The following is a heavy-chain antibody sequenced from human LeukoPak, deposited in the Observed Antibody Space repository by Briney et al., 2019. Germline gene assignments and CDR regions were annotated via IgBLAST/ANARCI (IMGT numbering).Heavy chain of an antibody. J-gene: IGHJ4*02. D-gene: IGHD2-15*01. V-gene: IGHV3-48*04. Sequence: GGSLRLSCAASGFTFSSYSMNWVRQAPGKGLEGVSYISSSSSTIYYADSVKGRFTISRDNATNSLYLHMNSLRPEDAAVYYCAKAPVTSCRGAFCYPFDYWGLGTLVTVSS. CDR3: AKAPVTSCRGAFCYPFDY. CDR2: ISSSSSTI. CDR1: GFTFSSYS.